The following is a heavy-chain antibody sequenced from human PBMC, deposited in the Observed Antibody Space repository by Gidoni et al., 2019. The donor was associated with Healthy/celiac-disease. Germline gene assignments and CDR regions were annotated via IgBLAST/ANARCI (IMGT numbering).Heavy chain of an antibody. D-gene: IGHD6-19*01. CDR1: GYTFTGDY. CDR3: ARDLVLSGAVAGRGWFDP. Sequence: QVQLVQSGAEVKKPGASVKVSCKASGYTFTGDYMHWVRQAPGQGLEWMGWINPNSGGTNYAQKFQGRVTMTRDTSISTAYMELSRLRSDDTAVYYCARDLVLSGAVAGRGWFDPWGQGTLVTVSS. J-gene: IGHJ5*02. V-gene: IGHV1-2*02. CDR2: INPNSGGT.